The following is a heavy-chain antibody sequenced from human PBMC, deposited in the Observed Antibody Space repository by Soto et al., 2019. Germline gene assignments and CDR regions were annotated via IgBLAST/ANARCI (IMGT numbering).Heavy chain of an antibody. V-gene: IGHV2-5*02. Sequence: QITLKESGPALVRPTQTLTLTCAFSGFSLSTSGVGVGWIRQPPGKALEWLAVIYWDDSKHYSPSLRSRLTITKDTSKKQVVLTTTNMDPMDTGTYCCAHKGPEDWPLDYWGQGTLVTVSS. J-gene: IGHJ4*02. CDR2: IYWDDSK. D-gene: IGHD3-9*01. CDR3: AHKGPEDWPLDY. CDR1: GFSLSTSGVG.